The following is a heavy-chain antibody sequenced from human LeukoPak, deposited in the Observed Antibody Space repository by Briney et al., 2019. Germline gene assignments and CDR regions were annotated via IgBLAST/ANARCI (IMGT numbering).Heavy chain of an antibody. Sequence: GGSLRLSCGASGFSFSLYGMHWVRQAPGKGLEWVAFIWAAGNDDFYADSVKGRFTISRDNSKNTLYLQMNSLRAEDTAVYYCARDRGGRYYYYYGMDVWGQGTTVTVSS. D-gene: IGHD6-25*01. J-gene: IGHJ6*02. CDR2: IWAAGNDD. CDR3: ARDRGGRYYYYYGMDV. V-gene: IGHV3-33*01. CDR1: GFSFSLYG.